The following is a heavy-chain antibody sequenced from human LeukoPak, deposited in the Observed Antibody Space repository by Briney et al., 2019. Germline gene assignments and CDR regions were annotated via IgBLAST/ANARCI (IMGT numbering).Heavy chain of an antibody. CDR3: ARDGDNWNDLWFDP. CDR2: INPNSGGT. V-gene: IGHV1-2*02. D-gene: IGHD1-1*01. Sequence: ASVKVSCKASGYTLTGYYMHWVRQAPGQGLEWMGWINPNSGGTNYAQKFQGRVTMTRDTSISTAYMELSRLRSGDTAVYYCARDGDNWNDLWFDPWGQGTLVTVSS. CDR1: GYTLTGYY. J-gene: IGHJ5*02.